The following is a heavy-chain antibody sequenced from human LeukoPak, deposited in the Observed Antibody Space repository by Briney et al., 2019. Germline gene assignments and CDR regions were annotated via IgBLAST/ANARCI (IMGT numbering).Heavy chain of an antibody. V-gene: IGHV3-21*01. J-gene: IGHJ4*02. Sequence: GGSLRLSCAASGFTFSSYTMNWVRQAPGKGLEWVSSISSGGSYIYYADSVKGRFTISRDNAKNSLYLQMNSLRAEDTAVYYCARGLDFWSGYPLHYWGQGTLVTVSS. CDR2: ISSGGSYI. CDR3: ARGLDFWSGYPLHY. CDR1: GFTFSSYT. D-gene: IGHD3-3*01.